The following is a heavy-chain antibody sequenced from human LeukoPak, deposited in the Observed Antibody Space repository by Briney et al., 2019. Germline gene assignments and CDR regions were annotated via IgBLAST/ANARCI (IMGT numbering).Heavy chain of an antibody. CDR1: GFTFSSYA. CDR2: ISYGGSNK. J-gene: IGHJ4*02. D-gene: IGHD3-22*01. CDR3: ARDSSDYDSSGYYSYFDY. V-gene: IGHV3-30*04. Sequence: PGGSLRLSCAASGFTFSSYAMHWVRQAPGKGLEWVAVISYGGSNKYYADSVKGRFTISRDNSKNTLYLQMNSLRAEDTAVYYCARDSSDYDSSGYYSYFDYWGQGTLVTVSS.